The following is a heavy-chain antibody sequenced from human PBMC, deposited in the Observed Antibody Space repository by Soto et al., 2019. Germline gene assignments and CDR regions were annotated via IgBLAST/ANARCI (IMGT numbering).Heavy chain of an antibody. Sequence: GASVKVSCKASGYTFTGYYMHWVRQAPGQGLEWMGWINPNSGGTNYAQKFQGRVTMTRDTPISTAYMELSRLRSDDTAVYYCARGVTESSADFDYWGQGTLVTVSS. D-gene: IGHD6-6*01. V-gene: IGHV1-2*02. CDR1: GYTFTGYY. J-gene: IGHJ4*02. CDR3: ARGVTESSADFDY. CDR2: INPNSGGT.